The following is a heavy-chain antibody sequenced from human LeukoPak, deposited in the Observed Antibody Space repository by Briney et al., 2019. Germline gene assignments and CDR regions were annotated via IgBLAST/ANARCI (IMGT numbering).Heavy chain of an antibody. CDR2: IKQDGSEK. Sequence: PGGSLRLSCAASGFTFSHWMSWVLQAPGKGLEWVANIKQDGSEKYYVDSVKGRCTISRDNAKNSLYLHMNSLRAEDTAVYYCSGGHYFDYWGQGTLVTVSS. CDR1: GFTFSHW. V-gene: IGHV3-7*01. CDR3: SGGHYFDY. D-gene: IGHD4-23*01. J-gene: IGHJ4*02.